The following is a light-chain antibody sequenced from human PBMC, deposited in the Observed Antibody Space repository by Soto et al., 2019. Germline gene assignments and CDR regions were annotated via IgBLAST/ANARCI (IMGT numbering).Light chain of an antibody. CDR2: EVS. J-gene: IGLJ2*01. CDR1: SSDVGTYNY. CDR3: SSYSSSSPVV. V-gene: IGLV2-14*01. Sequence: QSVLTQPASVSGSPGQSITISCTGTSSDVGTYNYVSWYQQHPGKVPKLMIYEVSHRPSGVSNRFSGSKSGNTASLTISGLQAEDEGDYYCSSYSSSSPVVFGGGTKLTVL.